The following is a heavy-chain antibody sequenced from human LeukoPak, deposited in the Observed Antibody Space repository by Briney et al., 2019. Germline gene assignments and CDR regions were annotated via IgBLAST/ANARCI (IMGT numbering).Heavy chain of an antibody. CDR3: AKDRGQYYYDSSGLFDY. V-gene: IGHV3-23*01. CDR1: GFTFSSYA. J-gene: IGHJ4*02. D-gene: IGHD3-22*01. Sequence: GGSLRLSCAASGFTFSSYAMSWVRQAPGKGLEWVSAISGSGGSTYYADSVKGRFTISRDNSKNTLYLQMNSLRAEDTAVYYCAKDRGQYYYDSSGLFDYWGRGTLVTVSS. CDR2: ISGSGGST.